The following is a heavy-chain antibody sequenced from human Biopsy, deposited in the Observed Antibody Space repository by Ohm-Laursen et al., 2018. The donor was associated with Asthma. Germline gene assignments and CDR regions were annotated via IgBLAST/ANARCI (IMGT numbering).Heavy chain of an antibody. CDR2: IYYSWST. CDR3: ARAQDYYDSRGYYRSFDY. Sequence: TLSLTCTVSYGSITSGGYYWTWIRQHPGKGLEWIGFIYYSWSTYYNPSLKSRVSISIDTSKNQFSLKLSSVTAADTAVYYCARAQDYYDSRGYYRSFDYWGQGTPVTVSS. V-gene: IGHV4-31*03. J-gene: IGHJ4*02. CDR1: YGSITSGGYY. D-gene: IGHD3-22*01.